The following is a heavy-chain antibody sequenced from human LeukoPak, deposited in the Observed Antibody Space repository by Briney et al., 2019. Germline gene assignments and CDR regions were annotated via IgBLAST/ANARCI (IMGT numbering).Heavy chain of an antibody. CDR2: IKQDGSEK. V-gene: IGHV3-7*01. CDR1: GFTFSSYW. Sequence: GGSLRLSCAASGFTFSSYWKSWVRQAPGEGLERVANIKQDGSEKYYVNSVKGRFTISRDNAKNSLYLQMNSLRAEDTAVYYCARRGYVWGSYGYYYFDYWGQGTLVTVSS. D-gene: IGHD3-16*01. CDR3: ARRGYVWGSYGYYYFDY. J-gene: IGHJ4*02.